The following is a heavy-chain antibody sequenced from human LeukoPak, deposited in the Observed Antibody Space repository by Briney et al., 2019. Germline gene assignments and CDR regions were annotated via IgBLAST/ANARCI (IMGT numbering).Heavy chain of an antibody. V-gene: IGHV3-30*02. D-gene: IGHD6-19*01. CDR2: IHFDGNNK. J-gene: IGHJ4*02. CDR1: GFTFSGYG. Sequence: GESLRLSCAASGFTFSGYGMHWVRQAPGKGLEWVTFIHFDGNNKYYADSVKGRFTASRDNSKNTLYLQMNSLRAEDTAVYYCARVLWLVPDYWGQGTLVTVSS. CDR3: ARVLWLVPDY.